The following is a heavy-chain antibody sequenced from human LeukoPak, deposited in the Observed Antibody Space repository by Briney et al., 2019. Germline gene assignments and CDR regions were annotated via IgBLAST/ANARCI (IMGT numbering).Heavy chain of an antibody. CDR2: ISYDGSNK. CDR3: AKLMAYCGGDCHY. J-gene: IGHJ4*02. Sequence: RRSARLSCAASGFTFSSYGMHWVCQAPGKGLEWVAVISYDGSNKYYADSVNGRFTISRDNSKNTQYLQMNSLRAEDTAVYYCAKLMAYCGGDCHYWGQGTLVPGSS. D-gene: IGHD2-21*02. CDR1: GFTFSSYG. V-gene: IGHV3-30*18.